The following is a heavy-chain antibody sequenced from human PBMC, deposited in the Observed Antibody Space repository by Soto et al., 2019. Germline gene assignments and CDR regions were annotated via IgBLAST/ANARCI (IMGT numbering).Heavy chain of an antibody. CDR2: IIPIFGTA. V-gene: IGHV1-69*13. CDR3: AGGSHSYGFAFDI. Sequence: ASVKVSFKASGGTFSSYAISWVRQAPGQGLEWMGGIIPIFGTANYAQKFQGRVTITADESTSTAYMELSSLRSEDTAVYYCAGGSHSYGFAFDIWGQGTMVTVSS. J-gene: IGHJ3*02. CDR1: GGTFSSYA. D-gene: IGHD5-18*01.